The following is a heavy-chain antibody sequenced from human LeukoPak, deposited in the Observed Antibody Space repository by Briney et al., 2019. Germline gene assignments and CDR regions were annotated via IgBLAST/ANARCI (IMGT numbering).Heavy chain of an antibody. CDR2: ISAYNGNT. V-gene: IGHV1-18*01. CDR1: GYTFTSYG. Sequence: VASVKVSCKASGYTFTSYGISWVRQAPGQGLEWMGWISAYNGNTNYAQKLQGRVTMTTDTSTSTAYMELRSLRSDDTAVYYCARAEGRDGYKYPEGYWGQGTLVTVSS. CDR3: ARAEGRDGYKYPEGY. D-gene: IGHD5-24*01. J-gene: IGHJ4*02.